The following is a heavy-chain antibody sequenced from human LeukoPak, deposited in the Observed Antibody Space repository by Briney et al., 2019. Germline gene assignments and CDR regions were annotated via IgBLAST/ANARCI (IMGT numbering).Heavy chain of an antibody. Sequence: TGGSLRLSCAASGFTFSSYSMNWVRQAPGKGLEWVSSISSSSSYIYYADSVKGRFTISRDNAKNSLYLQMNSLRAEDTAVYYCAAWYGAAGTGSPDYWGQGTLVTVSS. V-gene: IGHV3-21*01. CDR2: ISSSSSYI. CDR1: GFTFSSYS. CDR3: AAWYGAAGTGSPDY. J-gene: IGHJ4*02. D-gene: IGHD6-13*01.